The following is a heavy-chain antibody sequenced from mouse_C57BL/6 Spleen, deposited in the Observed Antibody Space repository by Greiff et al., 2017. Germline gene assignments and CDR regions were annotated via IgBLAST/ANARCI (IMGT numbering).Heavy chain of an antibody. D-gene: IGHD1-1*01. CDR2: ISSCSSTI. CDR3: ARGVIFYYGSTFAY. Sequence: EVQGVESGGGLVKPGGSLKLSCAASGFTFSDNGMHWVRQAPENGLEWVAYISSCSSTISYAAPVKGRFTISRDNAKNTLFLQMTSLRTEDTAMYYCARGVIFYYGSTFAYWGQGTLVTVSA. CDR1: GFTFSDNG. V-gene: IGHV5-17*01. J-gene: IGHJ3*01.